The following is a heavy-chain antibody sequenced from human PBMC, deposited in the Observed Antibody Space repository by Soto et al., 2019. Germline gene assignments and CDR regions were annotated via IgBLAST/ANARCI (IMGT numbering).Heavy chain of an antibody. CDR1: GFTFSSYA. V-gene: IGHV3-30-3*01. D-gene: IGHD1-26*01. Sequence: HPGGSLRLSCAASGFTFSSYAMHWVRQAPGKGLEWVAVISYDGSNKYYADSVKGRFTISRDNSKNTLYLQMNSLRAEDTAVYYCAREEIHSGSYCFDYWGQGTLVTVSS. CDR2: ISYDGSNK. J-gene: IGHJ4*02. CDR3: AREEIHSGSYCFDY.